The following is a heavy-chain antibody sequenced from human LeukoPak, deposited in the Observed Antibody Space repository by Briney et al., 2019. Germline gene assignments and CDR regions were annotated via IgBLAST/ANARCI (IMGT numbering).Heavy chain of an antibody. CDR2: ISFDGNNK. CDR1: GFIFSGYG. V-gene: IGHV3-30*18. D-gene: IGHD3-16*01. Sequence: GGSLRLSCAASGFIFSGYGMHWVRQAPGKGLEWVAVISFDGNNKYYRGSVKGRFTISRDNSKDTLYLQMTSLRDEDTAVYYCAKVGDVGFSSWYYYSMDVWGQGTTVTVSS. CDR3: AKVGDVGFSSWYYYSMDV. J-gene: IGHJ6*02.